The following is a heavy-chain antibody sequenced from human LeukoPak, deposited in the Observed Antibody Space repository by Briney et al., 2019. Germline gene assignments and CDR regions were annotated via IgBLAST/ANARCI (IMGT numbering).Heavy chain of an antibody. V-gene: IGHV3-30*02. J-gene: IGHJ4*02. D-gene: IGHD3-9*01. Sequence: GGSLRLSCAASGFTFSSYGMHWVRQAPGKGLELVAFIRYDGSNKYYADSVKGRFTISRDNSKNTLYLQMNSLRAEDTAVYYCAKDRSYDILTGGLNFDYWGQGTLVTVSS. CDR1: GFTFSSYG. CDR2: IRYDGSNK. CDR3: AKDRSYDILTGGLNFDY.